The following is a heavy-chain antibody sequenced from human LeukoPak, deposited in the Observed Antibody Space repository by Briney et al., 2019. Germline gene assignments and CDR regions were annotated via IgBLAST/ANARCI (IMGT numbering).Heavy chain of an antibody. CDR2: IGYDGRNK. J-gene: IGHJ4*02. Sequence: PGGSLRLSCAASGFTFSSYGIHWVRQAPGKGLEWVTFIGYDGRNKYYADSVKGRFTISRDNSKNTLYLQMNSLRAEDTAVYYCAKDPEGTMIVVVGYWGQGTLVTVSS. V-gene: IGHV3-30*02. CDR1: GFTFSSYG. CDR3: AKDPEGTMIVVVGY. D-gene: IGHD3-22*01.